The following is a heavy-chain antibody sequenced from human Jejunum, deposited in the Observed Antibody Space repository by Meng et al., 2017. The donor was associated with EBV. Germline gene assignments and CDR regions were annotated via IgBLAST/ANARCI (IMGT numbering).Heavy chain of an antibody. V-gene: IGHV4-61*01. CDR1: GGSVNSGNVY. J-gene: IGHJ4*02. Sequence: QLQESGPGLVKPSETLSLTCIVSGGSVNSGNVYWSWIRQPPGKGLEWIGYIYYSGSTNYIPSLKSRVTISLDTSKNQFSLKLSSVTAADTAVYYCAGLRYSGYDRAFDYWGQGALVTVSS. D-gene: IGHD5-12*01. CDR3: AGLRYSGYDRAFDY. CDR2: IYYSGST.